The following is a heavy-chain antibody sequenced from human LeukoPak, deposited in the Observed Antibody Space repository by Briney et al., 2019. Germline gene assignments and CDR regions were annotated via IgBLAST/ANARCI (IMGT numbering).Heavy chain of an antibody. V-gene: IGHV3-33*01. CDR1: GFTFSSYG. CDR2: IWYDGSNK. J-gene: IGHJ6*02. CDR3: ARVSSSSGYHEDYYYYGMDV. D-gene: IGHD3-22*01. Sequence: GRSLRLSCAASGFTFSSYGMHWVRQAPGKGLEWVAVIWYDGSNKYYADSVKGRFTISRDNSKNTLYLQMNSLRAEDTAVYYCARVSSSSGYHEDYYYYGMDVWGQGTTVTVSS.